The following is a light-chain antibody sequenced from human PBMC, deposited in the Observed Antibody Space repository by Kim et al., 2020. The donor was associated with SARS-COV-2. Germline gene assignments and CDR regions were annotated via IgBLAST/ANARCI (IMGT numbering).Light chain of an antibody. CDR3: QQYGSSFPLT. CDR1: QSVSSSN. J-gene: IGKJ4*01. CDR2: DAS. Sequence: EIVLTQSPGTLSLSPGERATLSCRASQSVSSSNLAWYQQKPGQAPRLLIYDASSRATGIPDRFSGSGSGTDFTLTISRLEPEDFAVYYCQQYGSSFPLTFGGGTKVDIK. V-gene: IGKV3-20*01.